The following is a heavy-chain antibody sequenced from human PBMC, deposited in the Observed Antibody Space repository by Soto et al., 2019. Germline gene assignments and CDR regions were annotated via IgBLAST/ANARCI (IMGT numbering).Heavy chain of an antibody. CDR1: GGSISSYY. D-gene: IGHD3-22*01. Sequence: KPSETLSLTCTVSGGSISSYYWSWIRQPPGKGLEWIGYIYYSGSTNYNPSLKSRVTISVDTSKNQFSLKLSSVTAADTAVYYCARATIDYYDSSGYFDYWGQGTLVTV. V-gene: IGHV4-59*01. CDR2: IYYSGST. J-gene: IGHJ4*02. CDR3: ARATIDYYDSSGYFDY.